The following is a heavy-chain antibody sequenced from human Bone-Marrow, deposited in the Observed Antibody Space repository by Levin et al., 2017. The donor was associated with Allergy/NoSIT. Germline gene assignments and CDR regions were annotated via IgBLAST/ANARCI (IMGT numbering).Heavy chain of an antibody. CDR1: GYTFTNYA. Sequence: RASVKVSCKTSGYTFTNYAMNWLRQAPGQGLEWMGWINTGTGKPIYAPGFTGRYVISLDTSVSTAYLQISNLEAEDTAVYYCAREGYFDHWGQGTLVTVSS. CDR3: AREGYFDH. V-gene: IGHV7-4-1*02. CDR2: INTGTGKP. J-gene: IGHJ4*02.